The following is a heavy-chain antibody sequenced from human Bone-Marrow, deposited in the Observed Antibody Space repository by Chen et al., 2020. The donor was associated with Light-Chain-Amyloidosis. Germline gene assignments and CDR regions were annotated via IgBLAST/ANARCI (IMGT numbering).Heavy chain of an antibody. D-gene: IGHD7-27*01. CDR2: IYHSGST. CDR3: ARDLNWGWTFGAFDI. V-gene: IGHV4-38-2*02. CDR1: GYSISSGYY. J-gene: IGHJ3*02. Sequence: QVQLQESGPGLVKPSETLSLTCAVSGYSISSGYYWGWIRQPPGKGLEWIGSIYHSGSTYYNPSLKSRVTISVDTSKIQFSLKLSSVTAADTAVYYCARDLNWGWTFGAFDIWGQGTMVTVSS.